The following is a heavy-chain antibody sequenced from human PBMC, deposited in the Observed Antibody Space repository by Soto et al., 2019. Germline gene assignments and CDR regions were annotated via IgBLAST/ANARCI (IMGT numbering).Heavy chain of an antibody. J-gene: IGHJ6*02. V-gene: IGHV4-30-4*01. CDR2: ISYSGST. CDR1: GASISSDDYY. Sequence: SETLSLTCSISGASISSDDYYWSWFRQPPGKGLEWIGYISYSGSTYYNPSLKSRITISVDTSKTQFSLILSSVTAADTAVFYCAREVNNYYGMDVWGQGTTVTVSS. CDR3: AREVNNYYGMDV.